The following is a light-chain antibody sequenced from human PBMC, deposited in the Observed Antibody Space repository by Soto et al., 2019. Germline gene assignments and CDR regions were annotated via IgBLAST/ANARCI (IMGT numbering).Light chain of an antibody. CDR2: GAS. CDR1: XXVSSSY. J-gene: IGKJ1*01. Sequence: EXVXTXSPGTLXXXXXXXXXXXXXAXXXVSSSYLAWYQQKPGQAPRLLIYGASSRATGIPDRFSGSGSGTDFTLTISRLEPEDFAVYYCQQYGSSPRTFGQGTKVEIK. V-gene: IGKV3-20*01. CDR3: QQYGSSPRT.